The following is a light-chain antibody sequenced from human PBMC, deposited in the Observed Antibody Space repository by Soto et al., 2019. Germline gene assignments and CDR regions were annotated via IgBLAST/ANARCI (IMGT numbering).Light chain of an antibody. CDR1: SSDVGSYNL. J-gene: IGLJ2*01. V-gene: IGLV2-23*03. CDR2: EGS. Sequence: QSVLTQPASVSGSPGQSITISCTGTSSDVGSYNLVSWYQQHPGKAPKLMIYEGSKRPSGVSNRFSGSKSGNTASLTISGLQAEYEADYYCCSYAGSSTFHVVFGGGTKVTVL. CDR3: CSYAGSSTFHVV.